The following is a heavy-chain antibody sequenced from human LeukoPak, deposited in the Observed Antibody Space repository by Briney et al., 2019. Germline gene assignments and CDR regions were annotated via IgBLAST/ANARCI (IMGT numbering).Heavy chain of an antibody. J-gene: IGHJ4*02. CDR3: AHREVRLDYFDY. D-gene: IGHD3-9*01. Sequence: SGPTLLKPSQSLTLTCTFSGFSFSTSAGGVGWIRQPPGKALEWLSLIYWDDDKRYNTSLKSRLTITKDTSKNQVVLIMTDMDPVDTATYFCAHREVRLDYFDYWGQGILVTVSS. V-gene: IGHV2-5*02. CDR2: IYWDDDK. CDR1: GFSFSTSAGG.